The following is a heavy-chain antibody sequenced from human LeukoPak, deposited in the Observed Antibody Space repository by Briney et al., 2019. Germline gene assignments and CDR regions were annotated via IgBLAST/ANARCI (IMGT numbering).Heavy chain of an antibody. Sequence: PSETLSLTCAVYGGSFSGYYWSWIRQPPGKGLEWIGEINHSGSTNYNPSLKSRVTISVDTSKNQFSLKLSSVTAADTAVYYCARGVIWFGELLSYYYGVDVWGQGTTVTVSS. CDR3: ARGVIWFGELLSYYYGVDV. CDR1: GGSFSGYY. D-gene: IGHD3-10*01. J-gene: IGHJ6*02. CDR2: INHSGST. V-gene: IGHV4-34*01.